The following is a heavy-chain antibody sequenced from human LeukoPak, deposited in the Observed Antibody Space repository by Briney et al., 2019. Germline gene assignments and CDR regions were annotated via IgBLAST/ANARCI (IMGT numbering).Heavy chain of an antibody. Sequence: SETLSLTCTVSGGSISSYYWSWIRQPPGKGLEWIGYIYYSGSTNCNPSLKSRVTMSVDTSKNQFSLKLSSVTAADTAVYYCARSRELFQYYYDSSGSQYYFDYWGQGTLVTVSS. CDR3: ARSRELFQYYYDSSGSQYYFDY. CDR1: GGSISSYY. J-gene: IGHJ4*02. V-gene: IGHV4-59*08. D-gene: IGHD3-22*01. CDR2: IYYSGST.